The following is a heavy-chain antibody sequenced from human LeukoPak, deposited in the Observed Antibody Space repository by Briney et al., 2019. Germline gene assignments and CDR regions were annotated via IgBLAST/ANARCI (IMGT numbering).Heavy chain of an antibody. Sequence: SETLSLTCTVSGGSISSYYWSWIRQPPGKGLEWIAYISDIGSINYNPSLKSRVTISLDTSKNQFSLKLSSVTAADTAVYYCARGLVDEDIVVVPAAITYYYYGMDVWGQGTTVTVSS. D-gene: IGHD2-2*02. CDR3: ARGLVDEDIVVVPAAITYYYYGMDV. CDR2: ISDIGSI. CDR1: GGSISSYY. V-gene: IGHV4-59*12. J-gene: IGHJ6*02.